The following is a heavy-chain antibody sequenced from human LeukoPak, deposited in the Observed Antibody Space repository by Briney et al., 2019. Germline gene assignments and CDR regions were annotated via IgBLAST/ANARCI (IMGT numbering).Heavy chain of an antibody. J-gene: IGHJ2*01. Sequence: SETPSLTCTVSGYSFTNGYYWGWIRQPPGMGLEWIGSLYHSGRTYHNASLKSRVTMSVDTSKNQFSLNLSSVTAADTAVYYCAREVISPAATGYFDLWGRGTPVTVSS. D-gene: IGHD2-2*01. CDR2: LYHSGRT. CDR3: AREVISPAATGYFDL. V-gene: IGHV4-38-2*02. CDR1: GYSFTNGYY.